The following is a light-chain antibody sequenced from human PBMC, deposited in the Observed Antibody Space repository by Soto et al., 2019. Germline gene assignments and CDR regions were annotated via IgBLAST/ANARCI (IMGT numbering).Light chain of an antibody. J-gene: IGLJ3*02. Sequence: QSALTQPPSASGTPGQRVTISCSGSSSNIGSNYVYWYQQLPGTAPKLLIYRNNQRPSGVPDRFAGSKSGTSASLAISGLRSEDEADYYCAAWEDSLRGVVFGGGTKLTVL. CDR1: SSNIGSNY. V-gene: IGLV1-47*01. CDR3: AAWEDSLRGVV. CDR2: RNN.